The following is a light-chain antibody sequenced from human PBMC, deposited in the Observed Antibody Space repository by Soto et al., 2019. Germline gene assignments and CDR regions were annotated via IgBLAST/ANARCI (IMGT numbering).Light chain of an antibody. CDR2: GAS. Sequence: EIVLTQSPGTLSLSPGERATLSCRASQNVRSGYLAWYQQKPGQAPRLLIYGASSRATGIPDRFSGSGSGTDFTLTISRLEPEDFAVYYCQQYVNSPYTFGHGTKLEIK. J-gene: IGKJ2*01. CDR3: QQYVNSPYT. V-gene: IGKV3-20*01. CDR1: QNVRSGY.